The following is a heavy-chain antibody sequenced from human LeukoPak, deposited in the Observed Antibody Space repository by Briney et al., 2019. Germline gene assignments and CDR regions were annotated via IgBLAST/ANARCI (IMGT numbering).Heavy chain of an antibody. J-gene: IGHJ4*02. CDR1: GGSVINTNW. V-gene: IGHV4-4*02. CDR2: VHLDGRT. CDR3: AREGGFYRPLDY. Sequence: PSETLSLTCGVSGGSVINTNWWTWVRQPPGKGLEWIGEVHLDGRTNYNPSLESRLTMSVDVSENQVSLKLTSVTAADTAIYYCAREGGFYRPLDYSGQGTLVTVSS. D-gene: IGHD3-3*01.